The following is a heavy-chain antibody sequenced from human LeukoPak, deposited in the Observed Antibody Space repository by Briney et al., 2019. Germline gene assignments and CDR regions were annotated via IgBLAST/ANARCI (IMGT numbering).Heavy chain of an antibody. J-gene: IGHJ4*02. V-gene: IGHV1-69*05. D-gene: IGHD5-18*01. Sequence: GASVKVSCKASGGTFSSYAISWVRQAPGQGLEWMGGIIPIFGTANYAQKLQGRVTMTTDTSTSTAYMELRSLRSDDTAVYYCASSIQLWLPVYWGQGTLVTVSS. CDR2: IIPIFGTA. CDR3: ASSIQLWLPVY. CDR1: GGTFSSYA.